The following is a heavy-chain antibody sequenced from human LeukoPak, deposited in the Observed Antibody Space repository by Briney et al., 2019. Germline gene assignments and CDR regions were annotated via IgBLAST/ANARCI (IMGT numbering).Heavy chain of an antibody. Sequence: GASLRLSCAASGFTFSSYWMHWVRQAPGKGLVWVSRINPDGSSTTYADSVKGRFTIYMDNAKNTPYLQMNSLRAEDTAMYYCARVSSPYSYFDYWGQGTLVTVSS. V-gene: IGHV3-74*01. CDR2: INPDGSST. D-gene: IGHD3-22*01. CDR1: GFTFSSYW. CDR3: ARVSSPYSYFDY. J-gene: IGHJ4*02.